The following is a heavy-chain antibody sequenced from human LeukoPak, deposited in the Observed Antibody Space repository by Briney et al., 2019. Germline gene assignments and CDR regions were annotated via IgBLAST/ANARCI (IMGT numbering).Heavy chain of an antibody. CDR2: IYHRGSA. D-gene: IGHD3-22*01. CDR1: GGSISSYY. CDR3: ARTYYYDSSGYQEADLFDY. J-gene: IGHJ4*02. Sequence: PSETLSLTCTVSGGSISSYYWSWLRQPPGKGLEWIGYIYHRGSANYNSSLKSRVAISLDTSKNQFSLKLSSVTAADTAVYYCARTYYYDSSGYQEADLFDYWGQGTLVTVSS. V-gene: IGHV4-59*12.